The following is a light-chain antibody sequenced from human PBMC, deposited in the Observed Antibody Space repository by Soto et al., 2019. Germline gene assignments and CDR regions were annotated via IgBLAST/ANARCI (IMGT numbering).Light chain of an antibody. J-gene: IGKJ1*01. CDR1: QSVRNN. Sequence: EVVMTQSPATLSVSPGYRSTLSCKASQSVRNNLVWYLQKPGQAARLLIYGASSRATGIPDRFSGSGSGTEFTLTISRLEPEDFAVYYCQKYGSSSWKFGQGTKVDIK. CDR3: QKYGSSSWK. CDR2: GAS. V-gene: IGKV3-20*01.